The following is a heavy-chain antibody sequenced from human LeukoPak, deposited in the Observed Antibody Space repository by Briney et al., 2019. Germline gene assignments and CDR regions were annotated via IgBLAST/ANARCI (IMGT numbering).Heavy chain of an antibody. D-gene: IGHD1-1*01. CDR2: ISGSGGST. CDR1: GFTFSTYV. J-gene: IGHJ4*02. Sequence: GGSLRLSCAASGFTFSTYVMSWVRQAPGKGLEWVSAISGSGGSTYYADSVKGRFTISRDNSKNTLYLQMNSLGADDTAVYYCAKGNWRYFDYWGQGTLVTVSS. CDR3: AKGNWRYFDY. V-gene: IGHV3-23*01.